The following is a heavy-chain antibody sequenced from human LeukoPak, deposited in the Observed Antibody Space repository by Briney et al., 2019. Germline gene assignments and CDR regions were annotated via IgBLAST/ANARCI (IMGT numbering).Heavy chain of an antibody. CDR3: ARGLSGYASSLGY. CDR1: GFTFSSYW. V-gene: IGHV3-74*01. D-gene: IGHD6-6*01. Sequence: GSLRLSCAASGFTFSSYWMHWVRQAPGKGLVWVPRINSDGSSTSYADSVRGRFSISRDNAKNTLYLQMNSLRAEDTAVYYCARGLSGYASSLGYWGQGTLVTVSA. CDR2: INSDGSST. J-gene: IGHJ4*02.